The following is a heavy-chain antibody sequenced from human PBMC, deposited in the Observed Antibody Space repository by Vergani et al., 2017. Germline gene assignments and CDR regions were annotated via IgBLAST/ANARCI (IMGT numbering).Heavy chain of an antibody. Sequence: QVQLQESGPGLVKPSETLSLTCAVSGYSISSGYYWGWIRQPPGKGLEWIGSIYHSGSTYYNPSLKSRVTISVDTSKNQFSLKLSSVTAADTAVYYCARTEYYYDSSGYLSTPFDYWGQGTLVTVSS. D-gene: IGHD3-22*01. CDR2: IYHSGST. CDR1: GYSISSGYY. V-gene: IGHV4-38-2*01. CDR3: ARTEYYYDSSGYLSTPFDY. J-gene: IGHJ4*02.